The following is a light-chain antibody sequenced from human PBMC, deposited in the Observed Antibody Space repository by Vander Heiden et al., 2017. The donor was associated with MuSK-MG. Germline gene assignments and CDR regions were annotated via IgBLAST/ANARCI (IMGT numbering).Light chain of an antibody. J-gene: IGLJ3*02. V-gene: IGLV1-40*01. CDR1: SSNIGAGYN. CDR2: GDN. CDR3: QSYDSSLRAWV. Sequence: QSVLTQPPSVSGAPGQRGTISCTGSSSNIGAGYNVHWYQQLPGTAPKLFIYGDNNRPSGVPDRFSASKSGASASLAISGLQADDEADYYCQSYDSSLRAWVFGGGTKLTVL.